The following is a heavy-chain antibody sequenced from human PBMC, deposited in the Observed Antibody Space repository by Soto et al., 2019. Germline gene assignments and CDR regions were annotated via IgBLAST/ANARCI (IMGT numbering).Heavy chain of an antibody. CDR2: FDPEDGET. V-gene: IGHV1-24*01. D-gene: IGHD6-19*01. CDR3: ATGGSGWYYFDY. Sequence: QVQLVQSGAEVKKPGASVKVSCKVSGYTLTELSMHWVRQAPGKGLEWMGGFDPEDGETIYAQKFQGRVTMTEVISTDTSYMELSSLRSEDTAVYYCATGGSGWYYFDYWGQGTLVTVSS. J-gene: IGHJ4*02. CDR1: GYTLTELS.